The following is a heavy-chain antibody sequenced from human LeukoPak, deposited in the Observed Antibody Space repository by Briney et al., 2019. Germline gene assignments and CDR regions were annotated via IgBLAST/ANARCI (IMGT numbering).Heavy chain of an antibody. CDR3: ARVVGVVVTPLGMDV. CDR1: GFTFSNAW. V-gene: IGHV3-15*01. CDR2: IKSKTDGGTT. Sequence: GGSLRLSCAASGFTFSNAWMSWVRQAPGKGLEWVGRIKSKTDGGTTDYAAPVKGRFTISRDDSKNTLYLQMNSLKTEDTAVYYCARVVGVVVTPLGMDVWGQGTTVTVSS. J-gene: IGHJ6*02. D-gene: IGHD2-21*02.